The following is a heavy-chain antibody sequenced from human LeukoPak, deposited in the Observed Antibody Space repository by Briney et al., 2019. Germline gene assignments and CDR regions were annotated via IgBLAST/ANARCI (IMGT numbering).Heavy chain of an antibody. D-gene: IGHD3-9*01. CDR1: GYTFTVYY. CDR3: ARGSLLRYFDWLPPSY. CDR2: INPNSGGT. Sequence: ASVKVSCKASGYTFTVYYMHWVRQAPGQGLEWMGWINPNSGGTNYAQMFQGRVTMTRDTSISTAYMELSRLRSDDTAVYYCARGSLLRYFDWLPPSYWGQGTLVTVSS. V-gene: IGHV1-2*02. J-gene: IGHJ4*02.